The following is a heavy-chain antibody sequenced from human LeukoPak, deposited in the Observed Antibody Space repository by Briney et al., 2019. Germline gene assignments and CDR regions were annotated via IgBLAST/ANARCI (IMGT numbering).Heavy chain of an antibody. Sequence: GGSLRLSCAASGFTFSRYWMSWVRQAPGKGLEWVANIKQDGSEKYYVDSVKGRFTISRDNAKNSLCLQMNSLRAEDTAVYYCARDQTVCSSTSCFPDAFDIWGQGTMVTVSS. CDR1: GFTFSRYW. D-gene: IGHD2-2*01. J-gene: IGHJ3*02. V-gene: IGHV3-7*01. CDR2: IKQDGSEK. CDR3: ARDQTVCSSTSCFPDAFDI.